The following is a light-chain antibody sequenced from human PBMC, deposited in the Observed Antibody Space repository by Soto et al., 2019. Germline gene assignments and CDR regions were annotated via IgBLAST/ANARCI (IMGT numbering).Light chain of an antibody. V-gene: IGKV3-20*01. CDR3: QHYGTSRT. CDR2: DAS. CDR1: QSVSSY. Sequence: EIVLTQSPGTLSLSPGERATLSCRASQSVSSYLAWYQQKPGQPPRLLIYDASNRATGIPDRFSGSGSATDFTLTISRLEPEDFAVYYCQHYGTSRTFGQGTKVEIK. J-gene: IGKJ1*01.